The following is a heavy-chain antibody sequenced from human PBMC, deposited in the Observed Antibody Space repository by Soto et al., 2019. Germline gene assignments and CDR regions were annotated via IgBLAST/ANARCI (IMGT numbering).Heavy chain of an antibody. CDR3: AREPRITYYDFWSGYPQPYNWFDP. CDR2: INPNSGGT. J-gene: IGHJ5*02. D-gene: IGHD3-3*01. V-gene: IGHV1-2*02. CDR1: GYTFTGYY. Sequence: ASVKVSCKASGYTFTGYYMHWVRQAPGQGLEWMGWINPNSGGTNYAQKFQGRVTMTRDTSNSTAYMELSRLRSDDTAVYYCAREPRITYYDFWSGYPQPYNWFDPWGQGTLVTVSS.